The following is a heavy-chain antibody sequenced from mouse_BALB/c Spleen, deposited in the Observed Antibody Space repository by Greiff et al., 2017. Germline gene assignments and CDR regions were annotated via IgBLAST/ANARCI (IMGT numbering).Heavy chain of an antibody. CDR1: GFTFSDYY. CDR3: ARGYYRYDVGAMDD. Sequence: EVQRVESGGGLVKPGGSLKLSCAASGFTFSDYYMYWVRQTPEKRLEWVATISDGGSYTYYPDSVKGRFTISRDNAKNNLYLQMSSLKSEDTAMYYCARGYYRYDVGAMDDWGQGTSVTVSS. CDR2: ISDGGSYT. J-gene: IGHJ4*01. V-gene: IGHV5-4*02. D-gene: IGHD2-14*01.